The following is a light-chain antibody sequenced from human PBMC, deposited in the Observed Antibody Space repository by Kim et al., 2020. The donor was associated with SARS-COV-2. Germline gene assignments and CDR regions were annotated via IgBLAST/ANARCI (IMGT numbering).Light chain of an antibody. CDR2: WAS. Sequence: ATINCKASQSILYSCSDKNYLAWYQQKPGQPPKLLIYWASIREFGVPDRFSGSGSGTDFTLTISSLQAEDVAVYYCQQYYTTVWTFGQWTKVDIK. V-gene: IGKV4-1*01. CDR1: QSILYSCSDKNY. CDR3: QQYYTTVWT. J-gene: IGKJ1*01.